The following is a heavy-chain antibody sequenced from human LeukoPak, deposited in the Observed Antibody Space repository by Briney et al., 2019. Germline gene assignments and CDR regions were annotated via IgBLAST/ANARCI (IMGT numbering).Heavy chain of an antibody. Sequence: ASVKVSCKASGGTFSSYAISWVRQAPGQGLEWMGGIIPIFGTTNYAQKFQGRVTITADESTSTAYMELSSLRSEDTAVYYCARPGAYYYDISGYYVFDYWGQGTLVTVSS. V-gene: IGHV1-69*13. J-gene: IGHJ4*02. CDR1: GGTFSSYA. CDR3: ARPGAYYYDISGYYVFDY. CDR2: IIPIFGTT. D-gene: IGHD3-22*01.